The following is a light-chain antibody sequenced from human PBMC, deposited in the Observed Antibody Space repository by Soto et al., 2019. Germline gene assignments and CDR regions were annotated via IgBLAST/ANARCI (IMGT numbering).Light chain of an antibody. CDR3: QHRSNWPIT. J-gene: IGKJ5*01. CDR1: QSVSSN. CDR2: DAS. V-gene: IGKV3-11*01. Sequence: EIVMTQSPATLSFSPLEIATLSCRASQSVSSNLAWYQQKPGQAPRLLIYDASNKATGIPARFSGSGSGTDFTLTISSLEPEDFAVYYCQHRSNWPITFGQGTRLEI.